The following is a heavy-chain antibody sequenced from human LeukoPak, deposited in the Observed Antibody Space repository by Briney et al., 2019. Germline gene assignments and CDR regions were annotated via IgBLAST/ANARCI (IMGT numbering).Heavy chain of an antibody. CDR1: GGSISSYY. J-gene: IGHJ5*02. V-gene: IGHV4-59*01. CDR3: ARFSYSGSYP. D-gene: IGHD1-26*01. Sequence: SETLSLTCTVSGGSISSYYWSWIRQPPGKGLEWIGYIYYSGSTNYNPSLKSRVIISVDTSKNQFSLKLSSVTAADTAVYYCARFSYSGSYPLGQGTLVTVSS. CDR2: IYYSGST.